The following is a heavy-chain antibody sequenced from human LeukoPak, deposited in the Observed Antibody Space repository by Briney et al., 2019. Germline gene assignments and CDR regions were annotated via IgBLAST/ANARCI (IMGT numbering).Heavy chain of an antibody. D-gene: IGHD3-10*01. CDR2: IIPIFGTA. J-gene: IGHJ4*02. V-gene: IGHV1-69*05. Sequence: SVKVSCKASRCTFSSYAISWVRQAPGQGLEWMGGIIPIFGTANYAQKFQGRVTITTDESTSTAYMELSSLRSEDTAVYYCARETTMVRGVMVFDYGGQGTLVTVSS. CDR1: RCTFSSYA. CDR3: ARETTMVRGVMVFDY.